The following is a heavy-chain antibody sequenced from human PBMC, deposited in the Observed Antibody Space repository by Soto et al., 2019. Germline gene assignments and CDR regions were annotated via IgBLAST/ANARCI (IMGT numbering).Heavy chain of an antibody. V-gene: IGHV3-30-3*01. D-gene: IGHD5-18*01. Sequence: QVQLVESGGGVVQPGRSLRLSCAASGFTFSSYAMHWVRQAPGKGLEWVAVISYDGSNKYYADSVKGRFTISRDNSKNTLYLQMNSLRAEDTAVYYCARDRGYSYGDYYYGMDVWGQGTTVTVSS. CDR1: GFTFSSYA. CDR2: ISYDGSNK. CDR3: ARDRGYSYGDYYYGMDV. J-gene: IGHJ6*02.